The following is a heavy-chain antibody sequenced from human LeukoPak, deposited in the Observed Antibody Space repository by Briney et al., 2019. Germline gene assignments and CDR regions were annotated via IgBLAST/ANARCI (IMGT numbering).Heavy chain of an antibody. CDR2: ISSSSSII. CDR3: VRDPPWGDTAMVENASDV. V-gene: IGHV3-48*04. CDR1: GFTFSSYS. J-gene: IGHJ3*01. D-gene: IGHD5-18*01. Sequence: GGSLRLSCAASGFTFSSYSMNWVRQAPGKGLEWVSYISSSSSIIYYADSVKGRFTVSRDNAKNSLYLQMNSLRVEDTAVYYCVRDPPWGDTAMVENASDVWGQGTMVTVSS.